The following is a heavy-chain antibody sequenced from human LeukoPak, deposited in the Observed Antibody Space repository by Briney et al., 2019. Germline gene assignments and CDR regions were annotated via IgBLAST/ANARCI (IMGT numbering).Heavy chain of an antibody. CDR1: GFTFSNYA. V-gene: IGHV3-23*01. Sequence: PGGSLRLSCAASGFTFSNYAMSWVRQAPGKGLEWVSAISGSGGSTYYADSVKGRFTISRDNSKNTLYLQMNSLRAEDTAVYYCAKDRPISSSSWYEGFFDYWGQGTLVTVSS. J-gene: IGHJ4*02. CDR2: ISGSGGST. CDR3: AKDRPISSSSWYEGFFDY. D-gene: IGHD6-13*01.